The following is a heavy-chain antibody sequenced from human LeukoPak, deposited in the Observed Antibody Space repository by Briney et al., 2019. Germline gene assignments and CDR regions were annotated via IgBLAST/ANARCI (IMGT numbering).Heavy chain of an antibody. CDR2: ISSNGGST. V-gene: IGHV3-64D*06. CDR3: VKVRGYCSSTSCLAPRGGFDY. J-gene: IGHJ4*02. D-gene: IGHD2-2*01. CDR1: GFTFSSYA. Sequence: GGSLRLSCSASGFTFSSYAMHWVRQAPGKGLEYVSAISSNGGSTYYADSVKGRFTISRDNSKNTLYLQMSSLRAEDTAVYYCVKVRGYCSSTSCLAPRGGFDYWGQGTLVTVSS.